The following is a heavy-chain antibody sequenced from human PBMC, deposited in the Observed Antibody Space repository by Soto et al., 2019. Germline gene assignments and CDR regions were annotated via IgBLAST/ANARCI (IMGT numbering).Heavy chain of an antibody. V-gene: IGHV4-59*01. CDR3: ARDRRIAAAGLRYYYYGMDV. J-gene: IGHJ6*02. CDR2: IYYSGST. Sequence: SETLSLTCTVSGGSISSYYCSWIRQPPGKGLEWIGYIYYSGSTNYNPSLKSRVTISVDTSKDQFSLKLSSVTAADTAVYYCARDRRIAAAGLRYYYYGMDVWGQGTTVTVSS. CDR1: GGSISSYY. D-gene: IGHD6-13*01.